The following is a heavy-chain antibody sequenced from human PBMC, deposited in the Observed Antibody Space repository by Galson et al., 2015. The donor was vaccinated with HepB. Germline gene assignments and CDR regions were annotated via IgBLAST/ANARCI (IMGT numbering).Heavy chain of an antibody. CDR3: ARGSDYRTFDY. CDR1: GGSITSCY. CDR2: IYYTGST. D-gene: IGHD4-17*01. V-gene: IGHV4-59*01. Sequence: LSLTCTVSGGSITSCYWSWIRQPPGKGLEWIGYIYYTGSTNYNPSLKSRVTMSVDSSKNHFSLKLSSLTAADTAVYYCARGSDYRTFDYWGQGTLVTVSS. J-gene: IGHJ4*02.